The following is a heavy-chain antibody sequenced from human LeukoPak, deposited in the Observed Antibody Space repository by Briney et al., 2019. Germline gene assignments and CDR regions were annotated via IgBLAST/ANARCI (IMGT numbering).Heavy chain of an antibody. CDR3: ARGSGRKVEGFDY. Sequence: ASEKVSCKASGYSFTAYYIHWVRQAPGQGLEWMGGIIPIFGTANYAQKFQGRVTITADESTSTAYMELSSLRSEDTAVYYCARGSGRKVEGFDYWGQGTLVTVSS. J-gene: IGHJ4*02. V-gene: IGHV1-69*13. CDR1: GYSFTAYY. D-gene: IGHD1-14*01. CDR2: IIPIFGTA.